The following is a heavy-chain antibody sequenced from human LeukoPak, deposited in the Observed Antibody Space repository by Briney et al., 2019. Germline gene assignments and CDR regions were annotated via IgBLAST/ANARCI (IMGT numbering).Heavy chain of an antibody. CDR1: GFTVNNNY. CDR2: IYSGDTI. Sequence: GSLRLSCAAPGFTVNNNYMNWVRQTPGKGLEWVSVIYSGDTIVYANSVKGRFTISRDDSKNTLYLQMNSLRAEDTAVYYCARAGGGSSGPYDYWGQGTLVTVSS. CDR3: ARAGGGSSGPYDY. J-gene: IGHJ4*02. D-gene: IGHD2-15*01. V-gene: IGHV3-66*01.